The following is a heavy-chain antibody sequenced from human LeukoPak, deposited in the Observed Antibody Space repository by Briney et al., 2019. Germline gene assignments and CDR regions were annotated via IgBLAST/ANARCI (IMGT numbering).Heavy chain of an antibody. J-gene: IGHJ5*02. CDR3: ARDDITMVRGVTHNWFDP. CDR1: GGSISSYY. CDR2: IYYSGST. D-gene: IGHD3-10*01. Sequence: PSETLSLTCTVSGGSISSYYWSWIRQPPGKGLEWIGYIYYSGSTNYNPSLKSRVTISVDTSKNQFSLKLSSVTAADTAVYYCARDDITMVRGVTHNWFDPWGQGTLVTVSS. V-gene: IGHV4-59*01.